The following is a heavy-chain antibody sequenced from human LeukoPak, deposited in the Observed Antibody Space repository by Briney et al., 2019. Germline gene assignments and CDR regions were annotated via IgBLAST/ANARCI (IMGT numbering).Heavy chain of an antibody. CDR3: ARDRRGLVEYGMDV. D-gene: IGHD6-19*01. J-gene: IGHJ6*02. CDR1: GFTVSSNY. CDR2: IYSGGST. Sequence: GGSLRLSCAASGFTVSSNYMGWVRQAPGKGLEWVSVIYSGGSTYYADSVKGRFTISRDNSKNTLYLQMNSLRAENTAVYYCARDRRGLVEYGMDVWGQGTTVTVSS. V-gene: IGHV3-66*01.